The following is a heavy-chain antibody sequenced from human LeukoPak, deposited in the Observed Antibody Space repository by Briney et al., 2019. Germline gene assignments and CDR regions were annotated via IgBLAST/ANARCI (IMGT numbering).Heavy chain of an antibody. Sequence: GASVKVSCKASGYTFTGYYMHWVRQAPGQGLEWMGWINPNSGGTDYAQKFQGRVTMTRDTSISTAYMELSRLRSDDTAVYYCARDLRVSGYCSGGSCLNYHGMDVWGQGTTVTVSS. CDR2: INPNSGGT. J-gene: IGHJ6*02. CDR3: ARDLRVSGYCSGGSCLNYHGMDV. D-gene: IGHD2-15*01. CDR1: GYTFTGYY. V-gene: IGHV1-2*02.